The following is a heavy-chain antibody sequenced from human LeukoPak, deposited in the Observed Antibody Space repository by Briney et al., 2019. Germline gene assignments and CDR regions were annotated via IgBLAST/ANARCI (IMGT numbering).Heavy chain of an antibody. D-gene: IGHD7-27*01. V-gene: IGHV1-2*02. Sequence: ASVKVSCKASGYTFTGYYMHWVRQAPGQGLEWMGWINPNSGGTNYAQKFQGRVTMTRDTSISTAYMELSRLRSDDTAVYYCASATLKTGDQPSLDAFDIWGQGTMVTVSS. CDR3: ASATLKTGDQPSLDAFDI. J-gene: IGHJ3*02. CDR2: INPNSGGT. CDR1: GYTFTGYY.